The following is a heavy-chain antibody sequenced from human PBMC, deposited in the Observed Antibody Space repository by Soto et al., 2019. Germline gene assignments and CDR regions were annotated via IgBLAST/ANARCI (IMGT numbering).Heavy chain of an antibody. Sequence: SQTLSLTCAISGDSVSSNSAAWNWIRQSPSRGLEWLGRTYYRSRWYNDYAVSVKSRITVNPDTSKNQFSLHLNSVTPEDTAVYYCSGTTSLHWYYMDVWDKGTSVTGS. CDR1: GDSVSSNSAA. D-gene: IGHD1-1*01. CDR3: SGTTSLHWYYMDV. J-gene: IGHJ6*03. CDR2: TYYRSRWYN. V-gene: IGHV6-1*01.